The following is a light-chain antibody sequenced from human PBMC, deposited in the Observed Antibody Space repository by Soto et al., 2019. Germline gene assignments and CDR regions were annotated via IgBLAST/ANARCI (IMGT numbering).Light chain of an antibody. CDR3: QQANSFPIT. CDR1: QSISSW. CDR2: DAS. Sequence: DIQMTQSPSTLSASVGDRVTTTCRASQSISSWLAWYQQKPGKAPKLLIYDASTLQSGVASRFSGSGSGTEFTLIISGLQPDDFATYYCQQANSFPITFGQGTRLEIK. V-gene: IGKV1-5*01. J-gene: IGKJ5*01.